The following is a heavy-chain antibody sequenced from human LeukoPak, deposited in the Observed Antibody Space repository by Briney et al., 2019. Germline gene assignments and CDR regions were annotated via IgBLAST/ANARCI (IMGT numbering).Heavy chain of an antibody. CDR1: GYTFTSYY. J-gene: IGHJ6*02. D-gene: IGHD6-19*01. V-gene: IGHV1-3*01. CDR2: INAGNGNT. Sequence: ASVKVSCKASGYTFTSYYMHWVRQAPGQRLEWMGWINAGNGNTKYSQKFQGRVTITRDTSASTAYMELSSLRSEDTAVYYCAREERQWLDSYYYYGMDVWGQGTTVTVSS. CDR3: AREERQWLDSYYYYGMDV.